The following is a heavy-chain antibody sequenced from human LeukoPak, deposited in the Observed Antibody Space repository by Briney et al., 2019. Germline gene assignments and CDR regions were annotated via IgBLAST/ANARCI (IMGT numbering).Heavy chain of an antibody. CDR3: ARRLVGATPEFDY. CDR2: IIPSFGTA. Sequence: GASVKVSCKASGGTFSSYAISWVRQAPGQGLELMGGIIPSFGTANYAQKFQVRVPITAEESTSTAYMELRSLRSEATAVYYCARRLVGATPEFDYWGQGTLVTVSS. CDR1: GGTFSSYA. D-gene: IGHD1-26*01. J-gene: IGHJ4*02. V-gene: IGHV1-69*13.